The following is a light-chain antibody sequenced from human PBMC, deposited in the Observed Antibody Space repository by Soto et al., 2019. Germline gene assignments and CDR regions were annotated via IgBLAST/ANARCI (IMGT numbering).Light chain of an antibody. CDR3: QQYGSSLPYT. J-gene: IGKJ2*01. CDR1: ENVRSSS. CDR2: GAF. Sequence: EIVLTQSPGTLYLSPGERATLSCRASENVRSSSLAWYQQKPGQAPRLLIYGAFHRVTSIPDRFSGSGSGTELNLTISRLEPEDFAGYYCQQYGSSLPYTFGQWTRLEIK. V-gene: IGKV3-20*01.